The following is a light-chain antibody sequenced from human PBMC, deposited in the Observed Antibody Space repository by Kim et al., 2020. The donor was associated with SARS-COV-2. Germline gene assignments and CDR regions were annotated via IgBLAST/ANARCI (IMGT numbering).Light chain of an antibody. CDR1: KLGDKY. CDR3: QAWDSSTAWAHVV. V-gene: IGLV3-1*01. Sequence: SYELTQPPSVSVSPGQTASITCSGDKLGDKYACWYQQKPGQSPVLVIYQDSKRPSGIPERFSGSNSGNTATLTISGTQAMDEADYYCQAWDSSTAWAHVVFGGGTQLTVL. CDR2: QDS. J-gene: IGLJ2*01.